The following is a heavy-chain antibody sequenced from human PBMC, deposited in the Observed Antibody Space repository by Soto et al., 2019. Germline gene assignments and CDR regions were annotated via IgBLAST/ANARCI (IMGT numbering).Heavy chain of an antibody. CDR2: IGESGTPT. D-gene: IGHD2-2*01. CDR1: GFPISSYA. J-gene: IGHJ6*02. V-gene: IGHV3-23*01. CDR3: ARYIPGVRYYGMDV. Sequence: GGSLRVSCAASGFPISSYARKWVSPATGKGLEWVSLIGESGTPTYYADSVKGRFTISRDNSGNTLFLEMYSLRAEDTAVYYCARYIPGVRYYGMDVWGQGTTVTVSS.